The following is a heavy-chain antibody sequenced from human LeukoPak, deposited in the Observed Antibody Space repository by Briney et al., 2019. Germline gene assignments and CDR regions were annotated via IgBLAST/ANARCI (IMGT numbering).Heavy chain of an antibody. CDR1: GGSISSYY. D-gene: IGHD3-22*01. Sequence: SETLSLTCTVSGGSISSYYWSWIRQPPGKGLEWTGYIYYSGSTNYNPSLKSRVTISVDTSKNQFSLKLSSVTAADTAVYYCARVSGYYDSSGYYNYYGMDVWGQGTTVTVSS. V-gene: IGHV4-59*01. CDR2: IYYSGST. CDR3: ARVSGYYDSSGYYNYYGMDV. J-gene: IGHJ6*02.